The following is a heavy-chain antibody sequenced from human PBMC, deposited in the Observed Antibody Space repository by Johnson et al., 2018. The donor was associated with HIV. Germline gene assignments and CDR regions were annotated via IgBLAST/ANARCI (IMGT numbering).Heavy chain of an antibody. Sequence: QVQLVESGGGVVQPGRSLRLSCAASGFRFSDHYMSWIRQAPGKGLEWVSYISSSGSTIYYADSVKGRFTISRDNAKNSLYLQMNSLRAEDTAVYYCARDLSEWELGHAFDIWGQGTMVTVSS. CDR2: ISSSGSTI. CDR3: ARDLSEWELGHAFDI. CDR1: GFRFSDHY. V-gene: IGHV3-11*04. J-gene: IGHJ3*02. D-gene: IGHD1-26*01.